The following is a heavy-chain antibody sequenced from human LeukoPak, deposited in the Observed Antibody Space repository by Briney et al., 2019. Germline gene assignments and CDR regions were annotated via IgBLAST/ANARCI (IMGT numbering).Heavy chain of an antibody. D-gene: IGHD3-16*01. CDR1: GGSISSGGYY. Sequence: SETLSLTCTVSGGSISSGGYYWSWIRQHPGKGLEWIGYIYYSGSTYYNPSLKSRVTISVDTSKNQFSLKLSSVTAADTAVYYCARVVILSGPFGHDYWGQGTLVTVSS. V-gene: IGHV4-31*03. J-gene: IGHJ4*02. CDR2: IYYSGST. CDR3: ARVVILSGPFGHDY.